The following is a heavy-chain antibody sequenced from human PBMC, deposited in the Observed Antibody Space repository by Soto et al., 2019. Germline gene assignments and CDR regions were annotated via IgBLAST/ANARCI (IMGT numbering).Heavy chain of an antibody. Sequence: EVQLLESGGGLVQPGGSLRLSCAASGFTFSSYAMNWVRQAPGKGLEWVSGISPSGGSTYYADSVKGRFTISRDNSKNALYLQMSSLRAEDTAVYYCAKDRDFWSGYYNGADNWGQGTLVTVSS. CDR3: AKDRDFWSGYYNGADN. CDR1: GFTFSSYA. D-gene: IGHD3-3*01. J-gene: IGHJ4*02. CDR2: ISPSGGST. V-gene: IGHV3-23*01.